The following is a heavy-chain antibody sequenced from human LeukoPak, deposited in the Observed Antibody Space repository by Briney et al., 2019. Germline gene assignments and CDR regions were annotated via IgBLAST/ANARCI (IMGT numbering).Heavy chain of an antibody. D-gene: IGHD3-10*01. CDR2: IYPDDSDT. V-gene: IGHV5-51*01. CDR1: GYTFASYW. CDR3: ARLYGSGKYYYYYMDV. J-gene: IGHJ6*03. Sequence: GESLKISCKASGYTFASYWIGWMRQMPGKGLEWMGIIYPDDSDTRYSPSFQGQVTISADKSISTAYLQWSSLKASDTAMYYCARLYGSGKYYYYYMDVWGKGTTVTVSS.